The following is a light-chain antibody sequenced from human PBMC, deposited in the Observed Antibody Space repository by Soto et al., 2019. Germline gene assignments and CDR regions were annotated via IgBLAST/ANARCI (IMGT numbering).Light chain of an antibody. CDR3: QQYGSSPRT. V-gene: IGKV3-20*01. CDR2: GAS. Sequence: EIVLTQSPGTLSLSPGERATLSCRASQSVSSNYLAWYQQKPGQGPRLLMYGASSRATGIPDRFSGSGSGTDFTLTISRLEPEDFVVYYCQQYGSSPRTFGQGTKVDIK. CDR1: QSVSSNY. J-gene: IGKJ1*01.